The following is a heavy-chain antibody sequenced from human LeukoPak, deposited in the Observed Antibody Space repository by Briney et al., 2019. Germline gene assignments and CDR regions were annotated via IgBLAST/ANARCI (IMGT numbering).Heavy chain of an antibody. CDR2: IYYSGST. J-gene: IGHJ5*02. Sequence: SETLSLTCTVSGYSISSGFYWSWIRQPPGKGLEWIGYIYYSGSTYYNPSLKSRVTISVDTSKNQFSLKLSSVTAADTAVYYCARGGGYYCSGGSCYRGYNWFDPWGQGTLVTVSS. D-gene: IGHD2-15*01. CDR3: ARGGGYYCSGGSCYRGYNWFDP. CDR1: GYSISSGFY. V-gene: IGHV4-30-4*07.